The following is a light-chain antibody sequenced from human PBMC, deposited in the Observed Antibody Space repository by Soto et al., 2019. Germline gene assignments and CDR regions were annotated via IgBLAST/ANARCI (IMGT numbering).Light chain of an antibody. CDR3: QQRSNWPL. V-gene: IGKV3D-20*02. CDR1: QSVSRSY. CDR2: GAS. Sequence: ELVLTQSPGTLSLSPGESATLXXRASQSVSRSYLAWYQQKPGQAPGXLIYGASSRATGIPDRFSGSGSGTDFTLTISRLEPEDFAVYYCQQRSNWPLFGQGTRLEIK. J-gene: IGKJ5*01.